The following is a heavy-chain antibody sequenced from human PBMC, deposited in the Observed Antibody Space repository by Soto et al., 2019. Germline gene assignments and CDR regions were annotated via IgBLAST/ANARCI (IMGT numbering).Heavy chain of an antibody. CDR1: GFTFSTYW. D-gene: IGHD3-16*01. V-gene: IGHV3-7*03. CDR2: INPDGSVG. J-gene: IGHJ4*02. CDR3: AGWGGRAYNF. Sequence: EVQLLGSGGGLVQPGGSLRLSCVASGFTFSTYWMNWVRQAPGMGLEWVANINPDGSVGTYVDSVKGRFTTSTDNAKNSLYLHIISRRADDADAYFCAGWGGRAYNFWGQGILVTVSS.